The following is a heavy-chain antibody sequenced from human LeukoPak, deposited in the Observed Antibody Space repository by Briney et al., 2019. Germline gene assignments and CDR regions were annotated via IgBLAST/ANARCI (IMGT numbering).Heavy chain of an antibody. J-gene: IGHJ4*02. CDR1: GGSISSGYYY. CDR3: ARGTWSSSIDY. D-gene: IGHD6-6*01. V-gene: IGHV4-30-4*01. CDR2: IYYGGT. Sequence: SETLSLTCTVSGGSISSGYYYWSWIRQPPGKGLEYIGYIYYGGTYYNPSLKSRVTISVDTSKNQFSLKLSSVTAADTAVYYCARGTWSSSIDYWGQGTLVTVSS.